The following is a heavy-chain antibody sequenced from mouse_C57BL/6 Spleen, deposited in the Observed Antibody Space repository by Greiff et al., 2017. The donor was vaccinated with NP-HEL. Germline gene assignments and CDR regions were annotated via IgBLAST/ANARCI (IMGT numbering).Heavy chain of an antibody. Sequence: EVQLQQSGPELVKPGASVKIPCKASGYTFTDYNMDWVKQSHGKSLEWIGDINPNNGGTIYNQKFKGKATLTVDKSSSTAYMELRSLTSEDTAVYYCARGGSTMVTDAMDYWGQGTSVTVSS. CDR2: INPNNGGT. CDR3: ARGGSTMVTDAMDY. CDR1: GYTFTDYN. D-gene: IGHD2-2*01. V-gene: IGHV1-18*01. J-gene: IGHJ4*01.